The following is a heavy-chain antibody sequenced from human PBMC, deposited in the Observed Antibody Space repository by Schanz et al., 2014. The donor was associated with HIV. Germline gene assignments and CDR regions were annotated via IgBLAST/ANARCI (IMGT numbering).Heavy chain of an antibody. V-gene: IGHV4-34*01. CDR1: GFTFNNAW. CDR2: INHSGST. Sequence: VQLVESGGGLVKPGGSLRLSCAASGFTFNNAWMSWIRQPPGKGLQWIGEINHSGSTNYNPSLKSRVTISVDTSKNQFSLRLTSVTAADTAVYYCARTPYYFDYWGQGTLVTVSS. CDR3: ARTPYYFDY. J-gene: IGHJ4*02.